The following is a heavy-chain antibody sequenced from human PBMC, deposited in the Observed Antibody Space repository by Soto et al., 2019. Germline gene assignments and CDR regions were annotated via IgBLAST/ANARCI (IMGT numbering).Heavy chain of an antibody. Sequence: QVQLVQSGAEVKKPGDSVKVACKASGYTFTRSGISWVRQAPGQGLEWMGWISTYNGDTNYAQTFQGRVTMTTDTSTSTVHMEVRSLRSDDTAVYYCAREGVAPYCYYGMDVWGQGTPVTVSS. V-gene: IGHV1-18*01. CDR2: ISTYNGDT. CDR1: GYTFTRSG. D-gene: IGHD2-15*01. CDR3: AREGVAPYCYYGMDV. J-gene: IGHJ6*02.